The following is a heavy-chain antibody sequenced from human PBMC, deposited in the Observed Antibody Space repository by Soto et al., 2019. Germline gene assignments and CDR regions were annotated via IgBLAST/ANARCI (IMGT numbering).Heavy chain of an antibody. V-gene: IGHV3-33*01. CDR2: VWSDESNK. D-gene: IGHD6-13*01. J-gene: IGHJ6*02. Sequence: QVQLVESGGGVVQPGTSLRLSCAASGFTFRSYGMHWVRQAPGKGLEWVAVVWSDESNKYYADSLKGRFTISGDNSKNTLYLQMHSLRAEDTAVYYCARGRLFSSTWYPYGMDVWGQGTTVTVSS. CDR1: GFTFRSYG. CDR3: ARGRLFSSTWYPYGMDV.